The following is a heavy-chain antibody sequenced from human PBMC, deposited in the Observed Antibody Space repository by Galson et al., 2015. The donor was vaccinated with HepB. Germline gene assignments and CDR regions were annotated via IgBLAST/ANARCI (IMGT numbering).Heavy chain of an antibody. J-gene: IGHJ4*02. CDR2: IIPILGIA. CDR1: GGTFSSYT. D-gene: IGHD5-24*01. CDR3: ARVGGDGYNIDY. V-gene: IGHV1-69*02. Sequence: SVKVSCKASGGTFSSYTISWVRQAPGQGLEWMGRIIPILGIANYAQKFQGRVTITADKSTSTAYMELSGLRSEDTAVYYCARVGGDGYNIDYWGQGTLVTVSS.